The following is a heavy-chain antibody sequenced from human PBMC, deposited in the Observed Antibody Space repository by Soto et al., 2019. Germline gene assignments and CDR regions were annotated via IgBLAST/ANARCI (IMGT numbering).Heavy chain of an antibody. CDR3: ASFEAVAGTKDVNDY. Sequence: QVQLVQSGAEVKKPGASVKVSCKASGYTFTSYAMHWVRQAPGQRLEWMGWINAGNGNTKYSQKFQGRVTIIRDTSASTAYMELSSLRSEDTAVYYCASFEAVAGTKDVNDYWGQGTLVTVSS. D-gene: IGHD6-19*01. V-gene: IGHV1-3*01. CDR1: GYTFTSYA. J-gene: IGHJ4*02. CDR2: INAGNGNT.